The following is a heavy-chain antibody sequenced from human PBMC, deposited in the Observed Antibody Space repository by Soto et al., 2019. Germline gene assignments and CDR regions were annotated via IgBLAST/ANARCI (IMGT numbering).Heavy chain of an antibody. CDR3: ARSQGYCDFWSGYYRGDYCYGMDV. D-gene: IGHD3-3*01. J-gene: IGHJ6*02. V-gene: IGHV2-70*01. CDR2: IYWDDDK. Sequence: ASGPTLVNPPQTLTLTCTFSGFSLSTSGMCVSWIRQPPGKALEWLALIYWDDDKYYSTSLKTRITISKDTSKNQVVLTMTNMEPVDPATYYCARSQGYCDFWSGYYRGDYCYGMDVWGQGTTVNVSS. CDR1: GFSLSTSGMC.